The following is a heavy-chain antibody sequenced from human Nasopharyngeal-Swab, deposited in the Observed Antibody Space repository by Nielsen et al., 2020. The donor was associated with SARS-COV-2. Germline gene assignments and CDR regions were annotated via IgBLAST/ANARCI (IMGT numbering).Heavy chain of an antibody. J-gene: IGHJ5*02. CDR3: ARGPPRYCSGGSCHPYNWFDP. Sequence: WVRQAPGQGLEWMGGIIPILGIANYAQKFQGRVTITADKSTRTAYMELSSLRSEDTAVYYCARGPPRYCSGGSCHPYNWFDPWGQGTLVTVSS. D-gene: IGHD2-15*01. CDR2: IIPILGIA. V-gene: IGHV1-69*10.